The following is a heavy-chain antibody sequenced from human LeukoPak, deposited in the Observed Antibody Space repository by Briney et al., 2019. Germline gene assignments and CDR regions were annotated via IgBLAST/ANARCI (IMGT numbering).Heavy chain of an antibody. CDR1: GGSISSYY. D-gene: IGHD3-22*01. Sequence: SETLSLTCTVSGGSISSYYWSWIRQPAGKGLEWIGRIYTSGSTNYNPTLKSRVTMSVDTSKNQISLKLSSVTAADTAVYYCARTYYYDSSGYQYYFDYWGQGTLVTVSS. V-gene: IGHV4-4*07. CDR3: ARTYYYDSSGYQYYFDY. CDR2: IYTSGST. J-gene: IGHJ4*02.